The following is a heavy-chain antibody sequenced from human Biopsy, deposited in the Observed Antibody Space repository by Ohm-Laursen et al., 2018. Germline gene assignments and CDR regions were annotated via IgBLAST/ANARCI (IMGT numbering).Heavy chain of an antibody. CDR3: ATTTMDTSGWFGNYFDS. CDR1: SGSISSYY. CDR2: IDYRGST. D-gene: IGHD6-19*01. J-gene: IGHJ4*02. V-gene: IGHV4-59*08. Sequence: GTLSLTCTVSSGSISSYYWSWTRQPPGKGLEWIGYIDYRGSTKYNPSLRSRVTMSIDTSRNQFSLKLSSVTAADTAVYYCATTTMDTSGWFGNYFDSWGQGTLVTVSA.